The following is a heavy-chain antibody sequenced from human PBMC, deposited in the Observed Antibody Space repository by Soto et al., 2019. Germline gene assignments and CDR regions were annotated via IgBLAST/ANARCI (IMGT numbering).Heavy chain of an antibody. J-gene: IGHJ4*02. D-gene: IGHD6-13*01. CDR3: THHSSSWYYFDY. CDR2: IYHSGST. V-gene: IGHV4-4*02. CDR1: GGSISSSNW. Sequence: QVQLQESGPGLVKPSGTLSLTCAVSGGSISSSNWWSWVRQPPGKGLEWIGEIYHSGSTNYNPSLKSRVTISVDKSKNQFSLKLSSVTAADPAVYYFTHHSSSWYYFDYWGQGTLVNVSS.